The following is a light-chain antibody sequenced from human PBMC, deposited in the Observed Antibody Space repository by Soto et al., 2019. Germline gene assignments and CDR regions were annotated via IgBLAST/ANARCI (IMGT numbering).Light chain of an antibody. CDR2: DVT. CDR1: SRYVGGSNY. J-gene: IGLJ2*01. Sequence: QSVLTQPRSVSGSPGQSVTISCTGTSRYVGGSNYVSWYQHPPGKAPKLMIYDVTKRPSGVPDRFSGSKSGNTASLTISGLQAEDEADYYCCSYAGNYTWIFGGGAQLTVL. V-gene: IGLV2-11*01. CDR3: CSYAGNYTWI.